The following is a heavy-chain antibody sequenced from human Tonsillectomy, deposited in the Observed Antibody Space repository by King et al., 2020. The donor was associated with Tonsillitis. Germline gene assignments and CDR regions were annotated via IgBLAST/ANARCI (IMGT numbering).Heavy chain of an antibody. CDR3: ARAYSNRYYYFDH. D-gene: IGHD6-13*01. CDR1: GGSISSYY. CDR2: IYYSGNT. V-gene: IGHV4-59*01. Sequence: VQLQESGPGLVKPSETLSLTCTVPGGSISSYYWSWIRQPPGKGLEWIGDIYYSGNTNYNPSLKSRVNISVDTSNNQISLNLSSVTAADTAVYYCARAYSNRYYYFDHWGQGTLVTVSS. J-gene: IGHJ4*02.